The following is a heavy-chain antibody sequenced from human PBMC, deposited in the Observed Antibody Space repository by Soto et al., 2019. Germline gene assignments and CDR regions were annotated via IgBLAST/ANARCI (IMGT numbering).Heavy chain of an antibody. D-gene: IGHD1-7*01. V-gene: IGHV4-34*01. CDR2: INHSGST. Sequence: SETLSLTCAVYGGCFSGYYWSWIRQPPGKGLEWIGEINHSGSTNYNPSLKSRVTISVDTSKNQFSLKLSSVTAADTAVYYCARANWNYFPNYMDVWGKGTTVTVSS. CDR3: ARANWNYFPNYMDV. J-gene: IGHJ6*03. CDR1: GGCFSGYY.